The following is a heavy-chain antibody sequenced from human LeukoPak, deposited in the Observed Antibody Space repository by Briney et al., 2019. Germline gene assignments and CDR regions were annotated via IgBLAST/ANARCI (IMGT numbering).Heavy chain of an antibody. CDR3: ARSLRLFAVIDY. CDR1: GYTFTSYD. Sequence: GASVKVSCKASGYTFTSYDISWVRQAPGQGLEWMGGIIPIFGTANYAQKFQGRVTITADESTSTAYMELSSLRSEDTAVHYCARSLRLFAVIDYWGQGTLVTVSS. CDR2: IIPIFGTA. D-gene: IGHD3-3*01. V-gene: IGHV1-69*13. J-gene: IGHJ4*02.